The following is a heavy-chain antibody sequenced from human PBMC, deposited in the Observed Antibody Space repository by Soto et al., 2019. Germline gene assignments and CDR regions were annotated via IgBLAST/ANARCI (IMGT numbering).Heavy chain of an antibody. CDR2: IYYSGST. V-gene: IGHV4-30-4*01. CDR1: GGSISSGDYY. Sequence: QVQLQESGPGLVKPSQTLSLTCTVSGGSISSGDYYWSWIRQPPGKGLEWIGYIYYSGSTYYNPSLKSRVTISVDTSKNQFSLKLSSVTAADTAVYYCARGVASRSGSTLYYYGMDVWGQGTTVTVSS. J-gene: IGHJ6*02. CDR3: ARGVASRSGSTLYYYGMDV. D-gene: IGHD3-22*01.